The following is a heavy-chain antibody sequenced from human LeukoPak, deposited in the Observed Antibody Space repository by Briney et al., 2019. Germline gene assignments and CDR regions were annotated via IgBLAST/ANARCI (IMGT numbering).Heavy chain of an antibody. CDR2: IYYSGST. D-gene: IGHD3-10*01. CDR3: ARDTRGYYGSGSHFDY. Sequence: SETLSLTFTVSGGSISSSSYYWGWIRQPPGKGLEWIGSIYYSGSTYYNPSLKSRVTISVDTSKNQFSLKLSSVTAADTAVYYCARDTRGYYGSGSHFDYWGQGTLVTVSS. CDR1: GGSISSSSYY. V-gene: IGHV4-39*07. J-gene: IGHJ4*02.